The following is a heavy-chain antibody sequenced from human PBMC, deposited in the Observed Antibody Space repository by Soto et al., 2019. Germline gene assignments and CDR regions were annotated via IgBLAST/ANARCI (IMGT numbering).Heavy chain of an antibody. V-gene: IGHV1-18*01. CDR3: ARGRGYSYEAPWWFDP. CDR1: GYTFTSFG. D-gene: IGHD5-18*01. Sequence: QVQLVQSGAEVKKPGAAVKVSCKASGYTFTSFGISWVRQAPGQGLEWMGWISARNGNTHYLQKLQGRVTMTTDTATNTAYMQLRSLRSDDTAVYYCARGRGYSYEAPWWFDPWGQGTLVTVSS. CDR2: ISARNGNT. J-gene: IGHJ5*02.